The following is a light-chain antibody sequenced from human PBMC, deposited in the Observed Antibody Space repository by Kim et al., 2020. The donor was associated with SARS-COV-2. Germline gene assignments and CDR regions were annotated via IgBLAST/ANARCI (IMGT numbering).Light chain of an antibody. CDR2: LNSDGRH. CDR1: SGHNIYA. J-gene: IGLJ2*01. CDR3: QTWGTDVVV. V-gene: IGLV4-69*01. Sequence: QPVLTQSPSASASLGASLNLTCTLSSGHNIYAVAWHQQQPEKGPRYLMKLNSDGRHIRGAGIPDRFSGSSSGAERYLTISSLQSEDEADYYCQTWGTDVVVFGGGTQLTVL.